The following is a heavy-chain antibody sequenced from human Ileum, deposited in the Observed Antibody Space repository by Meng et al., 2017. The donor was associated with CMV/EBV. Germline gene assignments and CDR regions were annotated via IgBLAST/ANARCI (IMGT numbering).Heavy chain of an antibody. CDR1: GFNFDAYA. CDR3: AKQYNNGWYDYFDA. Sequence: GGSLRLSCVATGFNFDAYAMAWVRQAPGKGLEFLSMIYTGGIDTHYADSVRGRLSVSRDDTENTLYLQINNVRAEDTAVYHCAKQYNNGWYDYFDAWGQGTLVTVSS. V-gene: IGHV3-23*03. D-gene: IGHD6-19*01. J-gene: IGHJ5*02. CDR2: IYTGGIDT.